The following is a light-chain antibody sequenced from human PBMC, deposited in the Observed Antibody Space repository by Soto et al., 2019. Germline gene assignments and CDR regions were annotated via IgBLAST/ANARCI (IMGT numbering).Light chain of an antibody. CDR3: GSWDSSLSAYV. CDR2: DDN. Sequence: QSVLTQPPSVSASPGQNVTISCAGSSANIGGNSVSWYQQLPGTAPKLLIYDDNKRPSGIPDRFSGSKSGTSATLGITGFQTGDEADYYCGSWDSSLSAYVFGTGTKVTVL. J-gene: IGLJ1*01. V-gene: IGLV1-51*01. CDR1: SANIGGNS.